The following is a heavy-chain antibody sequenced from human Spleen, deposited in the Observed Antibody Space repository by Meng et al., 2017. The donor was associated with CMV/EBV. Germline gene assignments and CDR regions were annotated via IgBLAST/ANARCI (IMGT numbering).Heavy chain of an antibody. CDR2: IYSGDSST. CDR3: AKDKGTSGYWAFDI. D-gene: IGHD3-22*01. Sequence: GESLKISCAASGFTFSNYAMSWVRQAPGKGLEWVSVIYSGDSSTYYADSVKGRFTISRDNSKNTLYLQMNSLRVEDTAIYYCAKDKGTSGYWAFDIWGQGTMVTVSS. CDR1: GFTFSNYA. V-gene: IGHV3-23*03. J-gene: IGHJ3*02.